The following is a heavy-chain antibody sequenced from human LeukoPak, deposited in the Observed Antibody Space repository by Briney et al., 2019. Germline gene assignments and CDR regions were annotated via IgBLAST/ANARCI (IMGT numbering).Heavy chain of an antibody. D-gene: IGHD3-22*01. V-gene: IGHV3-23*01. Sequence: GGSLRLSCAASGFTFSSYAMSWVRQAPGKGLEWVSAISGSGGSTYYADSVKGRFTISRDNSNNILYLQMNSLRAEDTAVYYCARDLVDGSTYYNYFDCWGQGTLVTVSS. CDR1: GFTFSSYA. J-gene: IGHJ4*02. CDR3: ARDLVDGSTYYNYFDC. CDR2: ISGSGGST.